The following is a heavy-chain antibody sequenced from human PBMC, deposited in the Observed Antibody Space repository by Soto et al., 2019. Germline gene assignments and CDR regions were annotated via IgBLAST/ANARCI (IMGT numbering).Heavy chain of an antibody. D-gene: IGHD1-26*01. CDR1: GGTFSSYS. CDR2: IIPIFGTA. CDR3: ARDGGRHSGGIDY. J-gene: IGHJ4*02. Sequence: QVQLVQSGAEVKKPGSSVKVSCKASGGTFSSYSINWVGQAPGQGLEWMGEIIPIFGTANYAQKFQGRVTITADEFTSTSYMLLSSLRSEDTAVYYCARDGGRHSGGIDYWGQGTLVTVSS. V-gene: IGHV1-69*01.